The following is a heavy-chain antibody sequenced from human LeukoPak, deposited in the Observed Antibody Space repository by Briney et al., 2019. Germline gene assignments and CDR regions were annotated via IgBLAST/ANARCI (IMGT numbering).Heavy chain of an antibody. J-gene: IGHJ4*02. CDR3: ARVGDSSGYCD. V-gene: IGHV4-4*02. CDR1: GGSISRSNW. D-gene: IGHD3-22*01. CDR2: IYQSGST. Sequence: SETLSLTCAVSGGSISRSNWCIWVRQPPGKGLEWIGEIYQSGSTNYNPSLKSRVTISVDKSKNQFSLKLSSVTAADTAVYYCARVGDSSGYCDWGQGTLVTVSS.